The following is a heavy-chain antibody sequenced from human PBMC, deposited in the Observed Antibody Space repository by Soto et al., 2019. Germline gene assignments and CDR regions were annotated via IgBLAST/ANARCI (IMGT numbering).Heavy chain of an antibody. J-gene: IGHJ6*02. V-gene: IGHV4-61*01. Sequence: SETLSLTCTVSGGSVSSGRNYWNWIRQPPGKALEWIGYMYYSGSTNYNPSLKSRVTISVDTSKNQFSLKLTSVTAADTAVYYCARGSHCGGDCYSGYYYYYGMDVWGQGTTVTVSS. CDR2: MYYSGST. CDR3: ARGSHCGGDCYSGYYYYYGMDV. D-gene: IGHD2-21*02. CDR1: GGSVSSGRNY.